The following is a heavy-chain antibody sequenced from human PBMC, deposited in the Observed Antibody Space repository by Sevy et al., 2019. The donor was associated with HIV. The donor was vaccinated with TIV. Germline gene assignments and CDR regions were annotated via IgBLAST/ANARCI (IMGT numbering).Heavy chain of an antibody. V-gene: IGHV3-23*01. CDR3: GKVSIFGVGGFYDY. Sequence: GGSLRLSCAASGFSFSTYAMTWVRQAPGKGLEWVTGINGSGTSTYYTDSVKGRFTISRDNSKNTVYLQMNNLRAEDTAVYYCGKVSIFGVGGFYDYWGQGTLVTVSS. J-gene: IGHJ4*02. CDR2: INGSGTST. CDR1: GFSFSTYA. D-gene: IGHD3-3*01.